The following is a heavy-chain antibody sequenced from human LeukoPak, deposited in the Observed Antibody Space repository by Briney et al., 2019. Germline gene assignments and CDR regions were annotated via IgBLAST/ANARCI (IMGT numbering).Heavy chain of an antibody. V-gene: IGHV3-74*01. Sequence: GGSLRLSRAASGNYWMHWVRQAPGKGLVWVSHINSDGSWTSYADSVKGRFTISKDNAKNTVYLQMNSLRAEDTAVYYCVSFYETYWGRGTLVTVSS. CDR1: GNYW. CDR3: VSFYETY. J-gene: IGHJ4*02. D-gene: IGHD2/OR15-2a*01. CDR2: INSDGSWT.